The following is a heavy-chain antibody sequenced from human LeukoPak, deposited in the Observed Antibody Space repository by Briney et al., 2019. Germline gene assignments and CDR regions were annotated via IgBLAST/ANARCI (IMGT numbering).Heavy chain of an antibody. CDR1: GDSTNTYF. V-gene: IGHV4-59*01. D-gene: IGHD4-17*01. J-gene: IGHJ4*02. CDR2: IYYTGTT. Sequence: SETLSLTCTISGDSTNTYFWSWIRQPPGRGLEWIGYIYYTGTTNYNPSLKSRVTISVDTSKNQFSLKVSSVTAADTGVYYCASKSTDHGELRFDYWGQGTLVTVSS. CDR3: ASKSTDHGELRFDY.